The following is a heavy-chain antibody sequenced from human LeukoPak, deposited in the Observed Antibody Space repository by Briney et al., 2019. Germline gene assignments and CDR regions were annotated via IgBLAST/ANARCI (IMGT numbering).Heavy chain of an antibody. CDR2: IYPGDSRT. D-gene: IGHD1-26*01. CDR1: GYPFTSHW. V-gene: IGHV5-51*01. CDR3: ARRGVGVTTDY. Sequence: GESLQISCKGSGYPFTSHWIGWVRQLPGKGLEWMALIYPGDSRTIYSPSFQGQVTISADKSISTADLQWSSLKASDSAMYYCARRGVGVTTDYWGQGTLVTVSS. J-gene: IGHJ4*02.